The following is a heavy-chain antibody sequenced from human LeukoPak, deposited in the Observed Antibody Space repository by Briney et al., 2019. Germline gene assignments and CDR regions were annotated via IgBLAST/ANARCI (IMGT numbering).Heavy chain of an antibody. V-gene: IGHV1-18*01. J-gene: IGHJ5*02. Sequence: ASVKVSCKASGYTFTSYGISWVRQAPGQGLEWMGWISAYNGNTNYAQKLQGRVTMTTDTSTSTAYMELRSLRSDDTAVCYCARADPALPTANWFDPWGQGTLVTVSS. CDR3: ARADPALPTANWFDP. D-gene: IGHD5-18*01. CDR1: GYTFTSYG. CDR2: ISAYNGNT.